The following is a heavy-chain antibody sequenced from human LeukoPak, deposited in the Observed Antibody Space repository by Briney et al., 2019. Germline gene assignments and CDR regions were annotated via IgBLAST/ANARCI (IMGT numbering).Heavy chain of an antibody. Sequence: ASVKVSCKASGYTFTSYGISWVRQAPGQGLEWMGWISAYNGNTNYAQKLQGRVTVTTDTSTSTAYMELRSLRSDDTAVYYCATTVVRSQLLTIWGEYYFDYWGQGTLVTVSS. V-gene: IGHV1-18*01. CDR3: ATTVVRSQLLTIWGEYYFDY. D-gene: IGHD2-2*01. J-gene: IGHJ4*02. CDR2: ISAYNGNT. CDR1: GYTFTSYG.